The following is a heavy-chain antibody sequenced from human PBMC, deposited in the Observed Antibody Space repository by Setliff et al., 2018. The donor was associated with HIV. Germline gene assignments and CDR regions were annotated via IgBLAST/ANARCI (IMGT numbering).Heavy chain of an antibody. CDR1: DGSISNYY. J-gene: IGHJ6*03. D-gene: IGHD2-2*02. CDR2: IFTSGTT. CDR3: AREGFYNSYYYYMDV. Sequence: PSETLSLTCTVSDGSISNYYWNWIRQPAGKGLEWIGRIFTSGTTNYNPSLRSRVTISVDTSKNQFSLRLSSVTAADTAVYYCAREGFYNSYYYYMDVWG. V-gene: IGHV4-4*07.